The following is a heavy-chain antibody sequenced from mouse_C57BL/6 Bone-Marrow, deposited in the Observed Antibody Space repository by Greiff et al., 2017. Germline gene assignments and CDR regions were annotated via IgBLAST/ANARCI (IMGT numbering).Heavy chain of an antibody. CDR3: ASLSYYGSSYGYFDV. V-gene: IGHV1-80*01. Sequence: QVQLQQSGAELVKPGASVKISCKASGYAFSSYWMNWVKQRPGKGLEWIGQIYPGDGDTNYNGKFKGKATLTADKSSSTAYMQLSSLTSEDSAVYFCASLSYYGSSYGYFDVWGRGTTVTVSA. J-gene: IGHJ1*03. CDR1: GYAFSSYW. D-gene: IGHD1-1*01. CDR2: IYPGDGDT.